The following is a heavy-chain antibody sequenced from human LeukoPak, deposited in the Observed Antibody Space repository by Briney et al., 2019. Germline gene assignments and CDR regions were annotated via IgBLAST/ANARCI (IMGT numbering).Heavy chain of an antibody. V-gene: IGHV4-59*01. CDR3: VTGVLGPENWFDP. J-gene: IGHJ5*02. CDR1: GGSISSYY. D-gene: IGHD2-15*01. CDR2: IYYSGST. Sequence: SETLSLTCTVSGGSISSYYWSWIRQPPGKGLEWIGYIYYSGSTNYNPSLKSRVTISVDPSKNQFYLKVSSVPAADTAVYCCVTGVLGPENWFDPWGQGTLVTVSS.